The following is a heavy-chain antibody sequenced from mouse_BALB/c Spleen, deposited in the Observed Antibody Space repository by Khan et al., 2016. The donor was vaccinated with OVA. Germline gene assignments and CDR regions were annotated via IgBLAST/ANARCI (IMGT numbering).Heavy chain of an antibody. CDR2: ISTYYGDV. Sequence: QVQLQQPGAELVRPGVSVKISCKGSGYTFTDYAMHWVKQSHARSLEWIGVISTYYGDVDYNQKFKGRATMTVEKAAITAYMELARLASEDSAIYYCARWSGKSRFAYWWQGTLVTVTA. J-gene: IGHJ3*01. D-gene: IGHD1-3*01. CDR1: GYTFTDYA. V-gene: IGHV1S137*01. CDR3: ARWSGKSRFAY.